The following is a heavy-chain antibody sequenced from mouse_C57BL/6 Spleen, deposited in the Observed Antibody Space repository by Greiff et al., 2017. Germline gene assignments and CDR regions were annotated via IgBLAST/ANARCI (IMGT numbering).Heavy chain of an antibody. Sequence: QVQLKQSGAELVKPGASVKISCKASGYAFSSYWMNWVKQRPGKGLEWIGQIYPGDGDTNYNGKFKGKATLTADKSSSTAYMQLSSLTSEDSAVYFCAREDLLLRFYAMDYWGQGTSVTVSS. CDR3: AREDLLLRFYAMDY. CDR1: GYAFSSYW. J-gene: IGHJ4*01. V-gene: IGHV1-80*01. D-gene: IGHD1-1*01. CDR2: IYPGDGDT.